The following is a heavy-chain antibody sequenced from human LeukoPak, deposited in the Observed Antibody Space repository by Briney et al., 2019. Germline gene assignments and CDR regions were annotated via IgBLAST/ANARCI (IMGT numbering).Heavy chain of an antibody. V-gene: IGHV3-9*01. CDR1: GFTFDDYA. J-gene: IGHJ6*03. CDR2: ISWNSGSI. Sequence: GGSLRLSCAASGFTFDDYAMHWVRRAPGKGLEWVSGISWNSGSIGYADSVKGRFTISRDNAKNSLYLQMNSLRAEDTALYYCAKDRSPPYYYYMDVWGKGTTVTVSS. CDR3: AKDRSPPYYYYMDV.